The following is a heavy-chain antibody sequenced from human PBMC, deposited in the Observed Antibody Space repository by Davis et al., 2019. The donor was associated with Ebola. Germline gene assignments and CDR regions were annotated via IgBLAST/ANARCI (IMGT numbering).Heavy chain of an antibody. CDR2: MNPNSGNT. D-gene: IGHD4-17*01. CDR3: ARAGDYNWFDP. J-gene: IGHJ5*02. CDR1: GYTFTSYD. Sequence: ASVKVSCKASGYTFTSYDINWVRQATGQGLEWMGWMNPNSGNTGYAQKLQGRVTMTTDTSTSTAYMELRSLRSDDTAVYYCARAGDYNWFDPWGQGTLVTVSS. V-gene: IGHV1-8*01.